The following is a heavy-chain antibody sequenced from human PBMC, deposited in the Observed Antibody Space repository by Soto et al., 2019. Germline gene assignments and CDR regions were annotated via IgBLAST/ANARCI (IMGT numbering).Heavy chain of an antibody. V-gene: IGHV4-31*03. D-gene: IGHD4-17*01. CDR3: ARDLGDYGDKYNWFDP. J-gene: IGHJ5*02. Sequence: PSETLSLTCTVSGGSISSGGYYWSWIRQHPGKGLEWIGYIYYSGSTYYNPSLKSRVTISVDTSKNQFSLKLSSVTAADTAVYYCARDLGDYGDKYNWFDPWGQGTLVTVSS. CDR1: GGSISSGGYY. CDR2: IYYSGST.